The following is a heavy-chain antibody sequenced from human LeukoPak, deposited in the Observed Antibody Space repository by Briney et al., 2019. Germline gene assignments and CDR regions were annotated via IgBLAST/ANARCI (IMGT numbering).Heavy chain of an antibody. CDR3: AKENSSSYEAFDI. V-gene: IGHV3-66*01. J-gene: IGHJ3*02. Sequence: GGSLRLSCAASGFTVSSNYMSWVRQAPGKGLEWVSVIYSGGSTYYADSVKGRFTISRDNSKNTLYLQMNSLRAEDTAVYYCAKENSSSYEAFDIWGQGTMVTVSS. D-gene: IGHD6-13*01. CDR2: IYSGGST. CDR1: GFTVSSNY.